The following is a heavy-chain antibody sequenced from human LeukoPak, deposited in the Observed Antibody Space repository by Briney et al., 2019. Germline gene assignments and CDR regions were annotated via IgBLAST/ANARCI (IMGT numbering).Heavy chain of an antibody. CDR3: AKVGYGILTGYPTDY. CDR2: IKSKTDGGTT. CDR1: GFTFSNAW. Sequence: GGSLRLSCAASGFTFSNAWMSWVRQAPGKGLEWVGRIKSKTDGGTTDYAAPVKGRFTISRDDSKNTLYLQMNSLKTEDTAVYYCAKVGYGILTGYPTDYWGQGTLVTVSS. V-gene: IGHV3-15*01. D-gene: IGHD3-9*01. J-gene: IGHJ4*02.